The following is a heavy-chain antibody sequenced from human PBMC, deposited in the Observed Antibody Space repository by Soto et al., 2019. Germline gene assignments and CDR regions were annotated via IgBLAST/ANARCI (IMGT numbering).Heavy chain of an antibody. V-gene: IGHV1-18*04. CDR2: ISAYNGNT. Sequence: GASVKVSCKASGYTFTNYGINWVRQAPGQGLEWMGWISAYNGNTNYAQKLQGRVTMTTDASSSTAYMELRNLTSGDTAVYYCSRTDCTSTTCALYYYYGVDVWGQGTTVTVSS. J-gene: IGHJ6*02. CDR1: GYTFTNYG. CDR3: SRTDCTSTTCALYYYYGVDV. D-gene: IGHD2-2*01.